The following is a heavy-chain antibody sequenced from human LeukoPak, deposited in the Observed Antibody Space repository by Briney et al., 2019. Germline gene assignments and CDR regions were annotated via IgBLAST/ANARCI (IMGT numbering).Heavy chain of an antibody. Sequence: KSSETLSLTCTVSGGSTSSDYWSWIRQSPGKGLEWVGYVYNSGDTGKNPSLKSRVTILLDTSKNQCSLKLTSVSAADTAVYYCARLKLGAYFDLRGRGTLVTVSS. CDR1: GGSTSSDY. CDR2: VYNSGDT. V-gene: IGHV4-59*08. J-gene: IGHJ2*01. D-gene: IGHD3-16*01. CDR3: ARLKLGAYFDL.